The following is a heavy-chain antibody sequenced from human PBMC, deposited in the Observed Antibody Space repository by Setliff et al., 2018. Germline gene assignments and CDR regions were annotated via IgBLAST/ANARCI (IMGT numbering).Heavy chain of an antibody. J-gene: IGHJ6*03. Sequence: PSETPSLTCTVSGGSISSYYWSWIRQPPGKGLEWIGYIDYSGSTNYNPSLKSRVTISLDTSKNQFSLQLSSVTAADTAVYYCARDGLGAFSLRSMDVWGKGTTVTVSS. V-gene: IGHV4-59*01. CDR1: GGSISSYY. CDR3: ARDGLGAFSLRSMDV. D-gene: IGHD3-3*02. CDR2: IDYSGST.